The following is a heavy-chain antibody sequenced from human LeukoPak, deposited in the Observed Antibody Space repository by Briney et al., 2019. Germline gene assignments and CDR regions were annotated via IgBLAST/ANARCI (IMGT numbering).Heavy chain of an antibody. Sequence: GESLKISCKGSGYSFTNYWIGWVRQMPGKGLEWMGIIYPDDSDTRYSPSFQGQVTISADKSISTAYLQWTNLKASDTAMYYCARWYCYGSHNAFDIWGQGTMVTVSS. J-gene: IGHJ3*02. D-gene: IGHD3-22*01. CDR3: ARWYCYGSHNAFDI. CDR1: GYSFTNYW. CDR2: IYPDDSDT. V-gene: IGHV5-51*01.